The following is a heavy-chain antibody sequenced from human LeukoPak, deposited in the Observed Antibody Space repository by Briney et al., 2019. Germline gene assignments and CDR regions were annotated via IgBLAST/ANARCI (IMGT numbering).Heavy chain of an antibody. J-gene: IGHJ4*02. CDR2: ISSSGSTI. V-gene: IGHV3-48*03. CDR1: GFTFSSYE. CDR3: ARAPPSFGYFDWFLGSDY. Sequence: PGGSLRLSCAASGFTFSSYEMTWVRQAPGKGLEWVSYISSSGSTIYYADSVKGRFTISRDNAKNSLYLQMNSLRAEDTAVYYCARAPPSFGYFDWFLGSDYWGQRTLVTVSS. D-gene: IGHD3-9*01.